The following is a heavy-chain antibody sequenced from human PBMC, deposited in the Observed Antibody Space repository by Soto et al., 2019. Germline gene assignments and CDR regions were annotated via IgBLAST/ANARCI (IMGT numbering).Heavy chain of an antibody. Sequence: QLQLQESGPGLVKPSETLSLTCTVSGGSISSSSYYWGWIRQPPGKGLEWIGSIYYSGSTYYNPSLKSRVPISVDTSKNQFSLTLSSVTAADTAVYFCARRGGAAAAIWGYWGQGTLVTVSS. J-gene: IGHJ4*02. D-gene: IGHD6-13*01. V-gene: IGHV4-39*01. CDR2: IYYSGST. CDR1: GGSISSSSYY. CDR3: ARRGGAAAAIWGY.